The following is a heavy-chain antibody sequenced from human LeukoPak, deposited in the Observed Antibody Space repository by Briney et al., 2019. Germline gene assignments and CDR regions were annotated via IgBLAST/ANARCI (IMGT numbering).Heavy chain of an antibody. CDR2: IKQDESEK. J-gene: IGHJ4*02. CDR1: GFTFSTYW. V-gene: IGHV3-7*01. D-gene: IGHD4-11*01. CDR3: VRGHVNTVMAGEFDY. Sequence: GGSLRLSCAASGFTFSTYWMNWARQAPGKGLEWVASIKQDESEKYYVDSVKGRFTISRDNAKNSLYLHVNSLRAEDTAVYHCVRGHVNTVMAGEFDYWGQGTLVTVSS.